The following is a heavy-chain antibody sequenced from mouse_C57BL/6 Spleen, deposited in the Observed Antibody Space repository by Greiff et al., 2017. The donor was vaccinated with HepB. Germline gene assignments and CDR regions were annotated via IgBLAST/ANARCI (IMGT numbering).Heavy chain of an antibody. CDR3: TRRGVTTFDY. V-gene: IGHV6-6*01. CDR1: GFTFSDAW. J-gene: IGHJ2*01. Sequence: EVQVVESGGGLVQPGGSMKLSCAASGFTFSDAWMDWVRQSPEKGLEWVAEIRNKANNHATYYAESVKGRFTISRDDSKSSVYLQMNSLRAEDTGIYYCTRRGVTTFDYWGQGTTLTVSS. CDR2: IRNKANNHAT. D-gene: IGHD2-2*01.